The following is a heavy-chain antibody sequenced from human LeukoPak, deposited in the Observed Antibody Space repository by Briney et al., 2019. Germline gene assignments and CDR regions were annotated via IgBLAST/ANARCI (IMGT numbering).Heavy chain of an antibody. J-gene: IGHJ4*02. CDR1: GFSVSTSY. Sequence: GGSLRLSCVSSGFSVSTSYISWVRQAPGKGLEWVSVIHDDGTTHYADSVKGRFTISRDNAKNTLYLQMNSLRAEDTAVYYCARAGPMVRGVTKLDYWGQGTLVTVSS. V-gene: IGHV3-53*01. D-gene: IGHD3-10*01. CDR3: ARAGPMVRGVTKLDY. CDR2: IHDDGTT.